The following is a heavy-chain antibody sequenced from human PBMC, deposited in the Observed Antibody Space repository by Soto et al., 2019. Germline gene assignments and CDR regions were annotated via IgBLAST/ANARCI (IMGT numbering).Heavy chain of an antibody. CDR3: ARQEEGVADTAMVDY. V-gene: IGHV1-69*01. Sequence: QVQLVQSGAEVKKPGSSVKVSCRASGGTFSSYAISWVRQAPGQGLEWMGGIIPIFGTANYAQKFQGRVTITADESTSTAYMELSSLRSEDTAVYYCARQEEGVADTAMVDYWGQGTLVTVSS. CDR2: IIPIFGTA. CDR1: GGTFSSYA. D-gene: IGHD5-18*01. J-gene: IGHJ4*02.